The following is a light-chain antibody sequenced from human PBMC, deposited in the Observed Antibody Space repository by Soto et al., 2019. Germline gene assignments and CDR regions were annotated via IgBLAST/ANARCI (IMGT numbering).Light chain of an antibody. V-gene: IGLV2-14*03. CDR1: SSDIGDSNY. J-gene: IGLJ1*01. Sequence: QSALTQPASVSGSPGQSITISGTGTSSDIGDSNYVSWYQQHPGKAPKLVIYDVSNRPSGVSNRFSGSKSANTASLTISGLQAEDEADYYCSSFRSSSTSYVFGTGTKVTVL. CDR3: SSFRSSSTSYV. CDR2: DVS.